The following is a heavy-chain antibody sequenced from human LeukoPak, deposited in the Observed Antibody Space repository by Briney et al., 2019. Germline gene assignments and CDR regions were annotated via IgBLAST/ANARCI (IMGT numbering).Heavy chain of an antibody. Sequence: WIRQAPGKGLEWVAVISHDGSNKYYADSVKGRFTISRDNSKDTLYLQMNSLRVEDTAVYYCASVGGYDPLFDYWGQGTLVTVSS. CDR3: ASVGGYDPLFDY. CDR2: ISHDGSNK. V-gene: IGHV3-30-3*01. J-gene: IGHJ4*02. D-gene: IGHD5-12*01.